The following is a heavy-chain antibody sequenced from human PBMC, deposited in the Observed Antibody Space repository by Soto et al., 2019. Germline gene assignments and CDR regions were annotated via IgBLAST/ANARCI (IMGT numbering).Heavy chain of an antibody. D-gene: IGHD5-12*01. CDR1: GFTFDDYA. CDR2: ISWNSGSI. J-gene: IGHJ4*02. V-gene: IGHV3-9*01. CDR3: AKAPPYSGYDS. Sequence: GGSLRLSCAASGFTFDDYAMHWVRQAPGKGLEWVSGISWNSGSIGYADSVKGRFTISRDNAKNSLYLQMNSLRAEDTALYYCAKAPPYSGYDSWGQGTLVTVSS.